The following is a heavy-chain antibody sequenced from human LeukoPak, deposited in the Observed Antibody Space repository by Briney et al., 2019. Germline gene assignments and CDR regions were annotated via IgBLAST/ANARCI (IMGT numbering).Heavy chain of an antibody. V-gene: IGHV3-23*01. CDR2: ITGSTTWS. D-gene: IGHD3-10*02. Sequence: GGPLRLSCEASGFTFGNFGMTWVRQAPGKGLQWVSGITGSTTWSYYAASVKGRFTVSRDNSQNTLHLQMNSLRADDTAVYYCARELVSSGTGYFDLWGRGTLVTVSS. J-gene: IGHJ2*01. CDR3: ARELVSSGTGYFDL. CDR1: GFTFGNFG.